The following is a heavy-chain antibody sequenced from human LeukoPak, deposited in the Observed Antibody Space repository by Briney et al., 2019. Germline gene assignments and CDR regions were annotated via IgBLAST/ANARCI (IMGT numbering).Heavy chain of an antibody. V-gene: IGHV3-30*04. Sequence: GGSLRLSCAASGFTFSSYAMHWVRQAPGKGLEWVAVISYDGSNKYYADSVKGRFTTSRDNSKNTLYLQMNSLRAEDTAVYYCARDQGILTGDYYYGMDVWGKGTTVTVSS. J-gene: IGHJ6*04. D-gene: IGHD3-9*01. CDR2: ISYDGSNK. CDR3: ARDQGILTGDYYYGMDV. CDR1: GFTFSSYA.